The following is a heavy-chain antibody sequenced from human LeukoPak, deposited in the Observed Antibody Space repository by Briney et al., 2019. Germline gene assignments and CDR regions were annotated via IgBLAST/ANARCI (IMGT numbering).Heavy chain of an antibody. Sequence: SETLSLTCTVSGHSISSGYYWGWIRQPPGKGLEWIGSIYHSGSTYYNPSLKSRVTISVDTSKNQFSLKLSSVTAADTAVYYCARALYCSSTSCYIGLDYWGQGTLVTVSS. V-gene: IGHV4-38-2*02. CDR3: ARALYCSSTSCYIGLDY. J-gene: IGHJ4*02. D-gene: IGHD2-2*02. CDR1: GHSISSGYY. CDR2: IYHSGST.